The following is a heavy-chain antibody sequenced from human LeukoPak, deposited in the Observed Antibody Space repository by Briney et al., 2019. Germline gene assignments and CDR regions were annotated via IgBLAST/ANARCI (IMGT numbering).Heavy chain of an antibody. CDR1: GYTLTELS. J-gene: IGHJ4*02. D-gene: IGHD6-13*01. Sequence: ASVKVSCKVSGYTLTELSMHWVRQAPGKGLEWMGGFDPEDGETIYAQKFQGRVTMTEDTSTDTAYMELSSLRSEDTAVYYCATGGRRAYSSSWYGFYPRFDYWGQGTLVTVSS. CDR3: ATGGRRAYSSSWYGFYPRFDY. V-gene: IGHV1-24*01. CDR2: FDPEDGET.